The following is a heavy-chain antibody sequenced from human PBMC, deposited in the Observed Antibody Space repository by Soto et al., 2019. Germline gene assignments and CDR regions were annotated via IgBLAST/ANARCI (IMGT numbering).Heavy chain of an antibody. CDR3: ARVKRDTVEYSSSSGLDY. J-gene: IGHJ4*02. V-gene: IGHV3-74*01. D-gene: IGHD6-6*01. CDR2: INSDGSST. CDR1: GFTFSSYW. Sequence: EVQLVESGGGLVQPGGSLRLSCAASGFTFSSYWMHWVRQAPGKGLVWVSSINSDGSSTSYADSVKGRFTISRDNAKNTLYLRKNRLGSEDTAVYYCARVKRDTVEYSSSSGLDYWGQGTLVTVSS.